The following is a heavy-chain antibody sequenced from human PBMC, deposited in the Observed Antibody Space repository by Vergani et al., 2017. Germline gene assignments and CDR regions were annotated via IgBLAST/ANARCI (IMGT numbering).Heavy chain of an antibody. Sequence: VQLVESGGNVVQSGTSLRLSCAASGFSFGSYGMHWVRQSPGKGLEWVANIKQDGSEKYYVDSVKGRFTISRDNAKNSLYLQMNSLRAEDTAVYYCATFHDSEGYWGQGTLVTVSS. D-gene: IGHD2-15*01. V-gene: IGHV3-7*01. J-gene: IGHJ4*02. CDR2: IKQDGSEK. CDR1: GFSFGSYG. CDR3: ATFHDSEGY.